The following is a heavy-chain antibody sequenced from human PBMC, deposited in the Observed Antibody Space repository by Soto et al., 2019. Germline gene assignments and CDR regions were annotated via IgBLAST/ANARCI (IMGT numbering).Heavy chain of an antibody. J-gene: IGHJ5*02. V-gene: IGHV3-23*01. CDR3: EKDPEDILYYNWFDP. D-gene: IGHD2-8*01. Sequence: GGSLRLSCAASGFTFSSYSMSWVRQAPGKGLEWVSGFRTSGDGGTTYYADSVKGRFTISRDNSKNTLYLQMNSLRAEDTAVYYCEKDPEDILYYNWFDPWGQGTLVTVSS. CDR1: GFTFSSYS. CDR2: FRTSGDGGTT.